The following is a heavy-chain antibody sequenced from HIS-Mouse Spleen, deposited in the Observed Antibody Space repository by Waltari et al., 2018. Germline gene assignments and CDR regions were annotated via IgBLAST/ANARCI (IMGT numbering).Heavy chain of an antibody. J-gene: IGHJ4*02. V-gene: IGHV3-53*01. Sequence: EVQLVESGGGLIQPGGSLRLSCAASGFTVSSTYMIWVRQAPGKGLEWVSVIYSGGSTYYADSVKGRFTISRDNSKNTLYLQMNSLRAEDTAVYYCAREYYDSSGYYYFDYWGQGTLVTVSS. CDR2: IYSGGST. CDR1: GFTVSSTY. CDR3: AREYYDSSGYYYFDY. D-gene: IGHD3-22*01.